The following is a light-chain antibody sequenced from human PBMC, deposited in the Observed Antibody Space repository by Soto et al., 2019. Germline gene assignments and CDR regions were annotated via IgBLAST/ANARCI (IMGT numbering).Light chain of an antibody. Sequence: EIVLTQSPATLSLSPGERATLSCRASQSVSSYLAWYQQKPGQAPRLLIYDASNRATGIPGRFSGSGSGTDFTLTISSLEPEDFAVYYCQQRGNWPWTFGQGTKLDIK. CDR1: QSVSSY. CDR2: DAS. CDR3: QQRGNWPWT. V-gene: IGKV3-11*01. J-gene: IGKJ1*01.